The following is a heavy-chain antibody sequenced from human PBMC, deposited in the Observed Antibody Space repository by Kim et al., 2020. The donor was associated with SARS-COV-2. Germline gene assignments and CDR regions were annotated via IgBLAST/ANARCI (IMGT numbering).Heavy chain of an antibody. J-gene: IGHJ4*02. D-gene: IGHD6-19*01. CDR1: GGSISSDGYY. CDR2: IYYSGST. Sequence: SETLSLTCTVSGGSISSDGYYWSWIRQRPGKGLEWIGYIYYSGSTYHNPSLKSRVTMSIDTSENQFSLKLTSVTAADTAVYYCARERSHSTGAFFEYWGQGLLVTVSS. CDR3: ARERSHSTGAFFEY. V-gene: IGHV4-31*03.